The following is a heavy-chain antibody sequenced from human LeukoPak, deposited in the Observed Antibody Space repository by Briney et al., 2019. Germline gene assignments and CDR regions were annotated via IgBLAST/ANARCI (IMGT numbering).Heavy chain of an antibody. J-gene: IGHJ5*02. D-gene: IGHD2-2*01. CDR1: GFTFSSYS. CDR2: ISSSSSYI. Sequence: PGGSLRLSCAASGFTFSSYSMNWVRQAPGKGLEWVSSISSSSSYIYYADSVKGRFTISRDNAKNSLYLQMNSLRAEDTAVYYCARGGVPAAVYGNWFDPWGQGTLVTVSS. V-gene: IGHV3-21*01. CDR3: ARGGVPAAVYGNWFDP.